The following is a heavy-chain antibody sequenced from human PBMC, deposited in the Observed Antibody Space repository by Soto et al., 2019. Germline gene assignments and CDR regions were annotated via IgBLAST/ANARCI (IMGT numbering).Heavy chain of an antibody. CDR2: INGRSNYK. CDR3: AKIGSDSSGYHRNDY. J-gene: IGHJ4*02. CDR1: GFMFSTSV. Sequence: PGGSLRLSCATSGFMFSTSVMNWVRQAPGKGLEWVSSINGRSNYKYYADSVKGRFTISRDNSKNTLYLQMNSLRAEDTAVYYCAKIGSDSSGYHRNDYWGQGTLVTVSS. V-gene: IGHV3-23*01. D-gene: IGHD3-22*01.